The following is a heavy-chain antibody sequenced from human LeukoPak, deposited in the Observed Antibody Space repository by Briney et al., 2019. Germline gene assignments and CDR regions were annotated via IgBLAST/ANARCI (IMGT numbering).Heavy chain of an antibody. CDR3: ARESYYYDSSGYYYYFDY. D-gene: IGHD3-22*01. J-gene: IGHJ4*02. Sequence: SETLSLTCTVSGGSISSYYWSWIRQPPGKGLEWIGYIYYSGSTNYNPSLKGRVTISVDTSKSQFSLKLRSATAADTAVYYCARESYYYDSSGYYYYFDYWGQGTLVTVSS. CDR2: IYYSGST. CDR1: GGSISSYY. V-gene: IGHV4-59*01.